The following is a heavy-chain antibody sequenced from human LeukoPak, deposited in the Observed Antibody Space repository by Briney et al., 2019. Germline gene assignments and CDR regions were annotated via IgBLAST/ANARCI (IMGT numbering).Heavy chain of an antibody. CDR1: GFTFNSYA. CDR2: ITPSGGAT. J-gene: IGHJ4*02. V-gene: IGHV3-23*01. D-gene: IGHD3-10*01. Sequence: GGSLRLSCAASGFTFNSYAMRWVRQAPGKGLEWVSTITPSGGATVYTSSVKGRFTISRDNSRNTLYLQMNSLRAEDTAVYYCAKGRSSSQTDFWGQGTLVTVSS. CDR3: AKGRSSSQTDF.